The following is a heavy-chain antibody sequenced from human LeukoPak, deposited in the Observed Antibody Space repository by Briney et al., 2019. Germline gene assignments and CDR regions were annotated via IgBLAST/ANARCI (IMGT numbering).Heavy chain of an antibody. Sequence: GGSLRLSCAASGFTFSDYYMSWIRQAPGKGLEWVSYISSSGSAIYYADSVKGRFTISRDNAKNSLYLQMNSLRAEDTAVYYCADLTDQMGIDYWGQGTLVTVSS. V-gene: IGHV3-11*01. CDR2: ISSSGSAI. J-gene: IGHJ4*02. CDR3: ADLTDQMGIDY. D-gene: IGHD5-24*01. CDR1: GFTFSDYY.